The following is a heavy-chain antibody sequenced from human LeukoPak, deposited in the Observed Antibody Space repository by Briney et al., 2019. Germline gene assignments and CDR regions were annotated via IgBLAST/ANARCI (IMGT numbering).Heavy chain of an antibody. CDR1: GFTFSSYW. Sequence: PGGSLRLSCAASGFTFSSYWMSWVRQAPGKGLEWVAHISQDGSEKYYVDSVKGRFTTSRDSAKNSLYLQMNSLRADDTAVYYCARDSGWQRYDYWGQGTLVTVSS. V-gene: IGHV3-7*04. CDR3: ARDSGWQRYDY. J-gene: IGHJ4*02. CDR2: ISQDGSEK. D-gene: IGHD6-19*01.